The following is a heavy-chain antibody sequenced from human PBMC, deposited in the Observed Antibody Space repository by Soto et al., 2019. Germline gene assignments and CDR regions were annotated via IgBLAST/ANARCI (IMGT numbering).Heavy chain of an antibody. D-gene: IGHD5-18*01. Sequence: QAQLVESGGGVVQPGRSLRLSCAASGFAFSSYGMHWVRQAPGTGLEWVAVISYDGSLQHYADSVKGRFTISRDNSKNVVLLQMSSLRAEDPAVYYCVSDRRYGHASVPYSWGQGTLVSVSS. CDR2: ISYDGSLQ. V-gene: IGHV3-30*03. CDR3: VSDRRYGHASVPYS. J-gene: IGHJ4*02. CDR1: GFAFSSYG.